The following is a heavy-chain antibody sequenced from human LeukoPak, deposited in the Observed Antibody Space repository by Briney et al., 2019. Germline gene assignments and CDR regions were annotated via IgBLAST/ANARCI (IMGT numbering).Heavy chain of an antibody. Sequence: GSLRLSCAASGFNISDFWMTWVRQAPGKGLEWIGYIYYSGSTNYNPSLKSRVTISVDTSKNQFSLKLSSVTAADTAVYYCAREVLEDYYYYYMDVWGKGTTVTVSS. CDR3: AREVLEDYYYYYMDV. CDR2: IYYSGST. D-gene: IGHD3-3*01. J-gene: IGHJ6*03. CDR1: GFNISDFW. V-gene: IGHV4-59*01.